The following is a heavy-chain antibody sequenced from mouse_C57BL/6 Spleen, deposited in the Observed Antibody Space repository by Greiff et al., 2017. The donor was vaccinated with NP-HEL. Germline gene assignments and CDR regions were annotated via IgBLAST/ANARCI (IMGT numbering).Heavy chain of an antibody. CDR1: GYSITSYY. Sequence: EVQLQESGPGLAKPSQTLSLPCSVTGYSITSYYWNWIRKFPGNKLEYMGYISYSGSTYYNLSLKSRISITRDTSKNQYYLQLNSVTTEDTATYYCARYSAGTYYFDYWGQGTTLTVSS. CDR3: ARYSAGTYYFDY. D-gene: IGHD4-1*01. CDR2: ISYSGST. J-gene: IGHJ2*01. V-gene: IGHV3-8*01.